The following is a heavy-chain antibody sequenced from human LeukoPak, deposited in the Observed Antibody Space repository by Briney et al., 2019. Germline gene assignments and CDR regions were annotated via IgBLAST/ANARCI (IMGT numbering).Heavy chain of an antibody. CDR3: AKAGLGDYVDY. CDR1: GFTFDDYA. D-gene: IGHD3-16*01. J-gene: IGHJ4*02. CDR2: ISWNSGSI. Sequence: PGGSLRLSCAASGFTFDDYAMHWVRQAPGKGLEWVSGISWNSGSIGYADSVKGRFTISRGNAKNSLYLQMNSLRAEDTALYYCAKAGLGDYVDYWGQGTLVTVSS. V-gene: IGHV3-9*01.